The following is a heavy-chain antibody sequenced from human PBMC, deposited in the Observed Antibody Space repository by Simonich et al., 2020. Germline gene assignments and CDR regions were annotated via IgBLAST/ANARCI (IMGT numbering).Heavy chain of an antibody. Sequence: EVQLVESGGGLVQPGGSLRLYCAASGFTFSSYEMNWVRQAPGKGLVWVSYICSIGSTIYYADSVNGRFTLSRDNAKNSLYLQMNSLRAEDTAVYYCARHYYGDYYFDYWGQGTLVTVSS. V-gene: IGHV3-48*03. CDR3: ARHYYGDYYFDY. CDR2: ICSIGSTI. J-gene: IGHJ4*02. D-gene: IGHD4-17*01. CDR1: GFTFSSYE.